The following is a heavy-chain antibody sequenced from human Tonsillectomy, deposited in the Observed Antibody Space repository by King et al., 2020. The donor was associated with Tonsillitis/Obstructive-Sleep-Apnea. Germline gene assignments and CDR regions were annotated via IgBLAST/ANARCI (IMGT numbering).Heavy chain of an antibody. D-gene: IGHD3-22*01. Sequence: VQLVESGGGLVQPGRSLRLSCAASGFIFDGYAMHWVRQAPGKGLEWVSGISSTSGSIGYADSVKGRFTISRDNARNSLYLQMNSLRAEDTALYYCAKGPTGDYYDSSGYYSTNYFDYWGQGTLVTVSS. CDR2: ISSTSGSI. V-gene: IGHV3-9*01. CDR1: GFIFDGYA. CDR3: AKGPTGDYYDSSGYYSTNYFDY. J-gene: IGHJ4*02.